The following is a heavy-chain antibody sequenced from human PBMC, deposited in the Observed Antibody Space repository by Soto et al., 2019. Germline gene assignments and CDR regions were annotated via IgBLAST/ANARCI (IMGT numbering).Heavy chain of an antibody. Sequence: EVQLVESGGGLVQPGGSLRLSCAASAFTLSSYSMNWVRQAPGKGLEWVSYINSGSTTIYYADSVQGRFTISRDNAKNSLYLQMNSLRDEDTAVYYCARDNPRSSGWDVWGQGTTVTVSS. CDR3: ARDNPRSSGWDV. CDR1: AFTLSSYS. J-gene: IGHJ6*02. CDR2: INSGSTTI. V-gene: IGHV3-48*02.